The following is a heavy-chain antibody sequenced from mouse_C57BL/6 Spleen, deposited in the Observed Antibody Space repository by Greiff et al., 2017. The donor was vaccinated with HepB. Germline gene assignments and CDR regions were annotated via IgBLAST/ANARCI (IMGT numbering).Heavy chain of an antibody. Sequence: EVKLMESGGGLVQPGGSMKLSCVASGFTFSNYWMNWVRQSPEKGLEWVAQIRLKSDNYATHYAESVKGRFTISRDDSKSSVYLQMNNLRAEDTGIYYCTATAQAYFDYWGQGTTLTVSS. J-gene: IGHJ2*01. V-gene: IGHV6-3*01. D-gene: IGHD3-2*02. CDR3: TATAQAYFDY. CDR2: IRLKSDNYAT. CDR1: GFTFSNYW.